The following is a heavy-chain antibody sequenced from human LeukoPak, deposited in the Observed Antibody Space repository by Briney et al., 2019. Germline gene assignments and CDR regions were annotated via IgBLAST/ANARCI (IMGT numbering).Heavy chain of an antibody. CDR1: GYTFPSYA. Sequence: ASVNVSCKASGYTFPSYAISWVRQAPGQGLEWMGWISVYNGNTNYAQKLQGRVTMTTDTSTSTAYMGLRSLRSDDTAVYYCARDSPFGLADYWGQGTLVTVSS. J-gene: IGHJ4*02. CDR3: ARDSPFGLADY. D-gene: IGHD3/OR15-3a*01. V-gene: IGHV1-18*01. CDR2: ISVYNGNT.